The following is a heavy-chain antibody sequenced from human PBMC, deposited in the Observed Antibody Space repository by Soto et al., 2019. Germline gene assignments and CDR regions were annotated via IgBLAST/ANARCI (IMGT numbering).Heavy chain of an antibody. Sequence: SETLSLTCAVSGYSISSGYYWGWIRQPPGKGLEWIGSIYHSGSTYYNPSLKSRVTISVDTSKNQFSLKLSSVTAADTAVYYCASSSGSYLDFDYWGQGXLVTVYS. J-gene: IGHJ4*02. D-gene: IGHD3-10*01. CDR3: ASSSGSYLDFDY. V-gene: IGHV4-38-2*01. CDR2: IYHSGST. CDR1: GYSISSGYY.